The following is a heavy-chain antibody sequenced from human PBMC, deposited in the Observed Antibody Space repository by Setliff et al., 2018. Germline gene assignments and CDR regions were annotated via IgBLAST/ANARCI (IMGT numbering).Heavy chain of an antibody. CDR2: IKQDGSDK. J-gene: IGHJ6*02. CDR3: AKVNNRFWSGYYPYYYGMDV. V-gene: IGHV3-7*01. D-gene: IGHD3-3*01. CDR1: GFTFSTYW. Sequence: GGSLRLSCAASGFTFSTYWMSWVRQAPGKGLEWVANIKQDGSDKYYVDSVKGRFTISRDNAKNSLYLQMNSLRAEDTAVYYCAKVNNRFWSGYYPYYYGMDVWGQGTTVTVSS.